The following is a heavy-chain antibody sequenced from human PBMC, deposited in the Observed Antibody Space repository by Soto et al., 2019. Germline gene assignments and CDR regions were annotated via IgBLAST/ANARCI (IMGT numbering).Heavy chain of an antibody. Sequence: ALVKVSCKTSGYRYTIYDSSWGRKNTKQGLEWMGWMNPNSGNTGYAQKFQGRVTMTRNTSISTAYMELSSLRSEDTAVYYCAIRPYYDFWSGYYQYFQHWGQGTLVTVSS. J-gene: IGHJ1*01. CDR2: MNPNSGNT. CDR1: GYRYTIYD. V-gene: IGHV1-8*01. CDR3: AIRPYYDFWSGYYQYFQH. D-gene: IGHD3-3*01.